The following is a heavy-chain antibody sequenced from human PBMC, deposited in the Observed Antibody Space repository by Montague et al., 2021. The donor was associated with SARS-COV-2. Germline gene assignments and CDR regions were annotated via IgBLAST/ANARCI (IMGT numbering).Heavy chain of an antibody. CDR1: GDSIIRTDC. Sequence: SETLSLTCAVSGDSIIRTDCWSWVRQPPGKGLEWIGEIYDSRNTNYNPSLKSLVTMSVDMSNNKFSLELSSVTAADTALYYCVRAGGYHNRPPVWGQGTLVTVSS. D-gene: IGHD5-12*01. V-gene: IGHV4-4*02. J-gene: IGHJ4*02. CDR3: VRAGGYHNRPPV. CDR2: IYDSRNT.